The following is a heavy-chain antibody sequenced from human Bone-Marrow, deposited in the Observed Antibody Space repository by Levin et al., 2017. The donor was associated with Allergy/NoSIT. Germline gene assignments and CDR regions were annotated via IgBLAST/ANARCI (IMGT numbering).Heavy chain of an antibody. CDR2: ISFDGRNE. CDR1: GFTFSNCG. D-gene: IGHD3-9*01. CDR3: ARDLWYDTLNGPTGDDGSDL. Sequence: HPSETLSLTCAASGFTFSNCGMHWVRQAPGKGLEWVAIISFDGRNEYYGDSVKGRFTISRDNSKNTLFMQMNSLRVEDTAIYYCARDLWYDTLNGPTGDDGSDLWGQGTMVTVSS. J-gene: IGHJ3*01. V-gene: IGHV3-33*01.